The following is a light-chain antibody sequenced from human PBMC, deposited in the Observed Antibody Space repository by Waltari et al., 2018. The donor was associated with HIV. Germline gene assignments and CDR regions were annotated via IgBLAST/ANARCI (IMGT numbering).Light chain of an antibody. Sequence: VVLTQSPLSLPVTLGQPASIPCRSTQSLVYSDGNTYLNWFHQRPGQSPRRLIYRISHRDSGVPDRFSGSGSGSNFTLNISRVEAEDVGVYYCMQATYWLFTFGQGTKLEIK. V-gene: IGKV2-30*01. CDR2: RIS. J-gene: IGKJ2*01. CDR1: QSLVYSDGNTY. CDR3: MQATYWLFT.